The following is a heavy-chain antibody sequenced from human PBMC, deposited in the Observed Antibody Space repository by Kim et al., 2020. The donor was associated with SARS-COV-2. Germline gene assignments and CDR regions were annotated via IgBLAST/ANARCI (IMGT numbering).Heavy chain of an antibody. V-gene: IGHV1-18*01. CDR3: ARPYRRVAPAAISGYWYFDL. J-gene: IGHJ2*01. CDR1: GYTFTSYG. D-gene: IGHD2-2*01. CDR2: ISAYNGNT. Sequence: ASVKVSCKASGYTFTSYGISWVRQAPGQGLEWMGWISAYNGNTNYAQKLQGRVTMTTDTSTSTAYMELRSLRSDDTAVYYCARPYRRVAPAAISGYWYFDLWGRGTLVIVSS.